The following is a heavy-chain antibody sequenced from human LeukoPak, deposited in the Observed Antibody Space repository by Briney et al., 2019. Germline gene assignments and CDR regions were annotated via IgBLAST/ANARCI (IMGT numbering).Heavy chain of an antibody. CDR1: GGSISSSSYY. D-gene: IGHD3-10*01. CDR2: LFYSGST. V-gene: IGHV4-39*01. Sequence: SETLSLTCTVSGGSISSSSYYWGWIRQPPGKGLECIGSLFYSGSTYYNPSLKSRVTISVDMSKNQFSLKLSSVTAADTAVYYCVRLSRGPTYRYDFWGQGTLVTVSS. CDR3: VRLSRGPTYRYDF. J-gene: IGHJ4*02.